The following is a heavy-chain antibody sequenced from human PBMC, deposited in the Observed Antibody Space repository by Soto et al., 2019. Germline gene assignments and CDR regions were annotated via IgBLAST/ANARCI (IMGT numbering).Heavy chain of an antibody. CDR3: ARDQDTAMGFDY. J-gene: IGHJ4*02. Sequence: QVQLVQSGAEVKKPGASVKVSCKASGYTFTSYDINWVRQATGQGLEWMGWMNPNSGNTGYAQKFQGRVTMTRNTPICTAYMELSRMRSEDTAVYYFARDQDTAMGFDYWCQGTLVTVSS. D-gene: IGHD5-18*01. CDR2: MNPNSGNT. CDR1: GYTFTSYD. V-gene: IGHV1-8*01.